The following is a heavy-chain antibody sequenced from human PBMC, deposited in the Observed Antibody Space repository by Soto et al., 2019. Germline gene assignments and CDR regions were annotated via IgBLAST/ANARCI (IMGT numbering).Heavy chain of an antibody. D-gene: IGHD3-3*01. J-gene: IGHJ6*02. CDR1: GYTLTSYG. CDR2: ISAYNGNT. V-gene: IGHV1-18*01. CDR3: ARGRRDYDFWSGYYSYYYYGMDV. Sequence: GASVKVSCKGSGYTLTSYGISWVRQAPGQGLEWMGWISAYNGNTNYAQKLQGRVTMTTDTSTSTAYMELRSLRSDDTAVYYCARGRRDYDFWSGYYSYYYYGMDVWGQGTTVTVSS.